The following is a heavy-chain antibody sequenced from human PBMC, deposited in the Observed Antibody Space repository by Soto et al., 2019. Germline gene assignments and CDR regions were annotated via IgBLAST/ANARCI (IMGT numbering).Heavy chain of an antibody. Sequence: GGSLRLSCAASGFTFSSYAMSWVRQAPGKGLEWVSAISGSGGSTYYADSVKGRFTISRDNSKNTLYLQMNSLRAEDTAVYYCAKETYGDFNYYYYYMDVWGKGTKVTVSS. J-gene: IGHJ6*03. V-gene: IGHV3-23*01. D-gene: IGHD4-17*01. CDR1: GFTFSSYA. CDR3: AKETYGDFNYYYYYMDV. CDR2: ISGSGGST.